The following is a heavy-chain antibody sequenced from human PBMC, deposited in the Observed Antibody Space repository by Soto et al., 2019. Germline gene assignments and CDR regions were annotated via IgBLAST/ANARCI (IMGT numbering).Heavy chain of an antibody. CDR3: ARAPSGYCSSTGCYPLPDV. CDR2: IYYSGST. D-gene: IGHD2-2*01. J-gene: IGHJ6*02. V-gene: IGHV4-30-4*01. Sequence: SETLSLTCTVSGGSISSGDYYWSWIRQPPGKGLEWIGYIYYSGSTYYNPSLKSRVTISVDTSKNQFSLKLSSVTAADTAVYYCARAPSGYCSSTGCYPLPDVWGQGTTVTVSS. CDR1: GGSISSGDYY.